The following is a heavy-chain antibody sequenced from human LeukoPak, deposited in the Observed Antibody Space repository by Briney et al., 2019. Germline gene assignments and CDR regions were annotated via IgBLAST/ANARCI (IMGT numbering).Heavy chain of an antibody. CDR3: ARGRHILIVTPNFDY. Sequence: GASVKVSCKASGYTFANYYMHWVRQAPGQGLGWMGIINPSGGDTSYAQRFQGRVTMTRDMSTSTVYMELSSLKSEGTAVYYCARGRHILIVTPNFDYWGQGTLVTVSS. V-gene: IGHV1-46*01. CDR1: GYTFANYY. J-gene: IGHJ4*02. CDR2: INPSGGDT. D-gene: IGHD2-21*02.